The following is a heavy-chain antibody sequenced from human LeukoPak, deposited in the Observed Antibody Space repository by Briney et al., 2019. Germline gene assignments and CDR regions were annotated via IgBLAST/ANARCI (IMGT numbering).Heavy chain of an antibody. CDR3: ARGGRQWLASFDY. CDR2: ISGSGGST. CDR1: GFTFSSYA. Sequence: PGGSLRLSCAASGFTFSSYAMSWVRQAPGKGLEWVSAISGSGGSTYYADSVKGRFTISRDNSKNTLYLQMNSLRAEDTAVYYCARGGRQWLASFDYWGQGTLVTVSS. V-gene: IGHV3-23*01. J-gene: IGHJ4*02. D-gene: IGHD6-19*01.